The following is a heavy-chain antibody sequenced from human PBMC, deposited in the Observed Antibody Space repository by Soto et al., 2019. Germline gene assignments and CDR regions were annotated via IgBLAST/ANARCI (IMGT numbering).Heavy chain of an antibody. CDR2: IWYDGSNK. CDR3: ARSYYYDSSGYYRSFFQH. Sequence: GGSLRLSCAASGFTFSSYSMNWVRQAPGKGLEWVAVIWYDGSNKYYADSVKGRFTISRDNSKNTLYLQMNSLRAEDTAVYYCARSYYYDSSGYYRSFFQHWGQGTLVTVSS. CDR1: GFTFSSYS. J-gene: IGHJ1*01. D-gene: IGHD3-22*01. V-gene: IGHV3-33*08.